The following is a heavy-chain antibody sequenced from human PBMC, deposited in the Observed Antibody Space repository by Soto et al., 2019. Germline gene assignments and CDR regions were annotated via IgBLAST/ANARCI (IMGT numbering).Heavy chain of an antibody. Sequence: PGGSLRLSCAASGFTVSSNYMSWVRQAPGKGLEWVSVIYSGGSTYYADSVKGRFTISRDNSKNTLYLHMTRLRVDDTGIYYCARDTGRASADLWGQGTLVTVSS. D-gene: IGHD1-26*01. V-gene: IGHV3-53*01. CDR1: GFTVSSNY. J-gene: IGHJ5*02. CDR2: IYSGGST. CDR3: ARDTGRASADL.